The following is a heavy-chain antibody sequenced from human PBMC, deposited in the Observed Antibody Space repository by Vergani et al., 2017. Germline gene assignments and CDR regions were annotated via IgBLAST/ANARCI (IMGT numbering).Heavy chain of an antibody. CDR2: ISSSSSYI. CDR1: GFTVSSNY. D-gene: IGHD4-23*01. V-gene: IGHV3-21*01. Sequence: EVQLVESGGGLIQPGGSLRLSCAASGFTVSSNYMSWVRQAPGKGLEWVSSISSSSSYIYYADSVKGRFTISRDNAKNSLYLQMNSLRAEDTAVYYCARDFDSVDDYGGFFPFDYWGQGTLVTVSS. J-gene: IGHJ4*02. CDR3: ARDFDSVDDYGGFFPFDY.